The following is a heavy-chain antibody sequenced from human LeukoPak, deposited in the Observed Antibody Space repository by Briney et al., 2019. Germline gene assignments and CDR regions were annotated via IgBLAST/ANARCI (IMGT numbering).Heavy chain of an antibody. J-gene: IGHJ5*02. CDR2: IYYSGST. V-gene: IGHV4-39*07. Sequence: SETLSLTCTVSGCSISSSSYYWGGLRQAPGKGREWIGSIYYSGSTYYNPSLKSRVRISVDTSKNQFYLRLRSVTAADSAVYYCASGSPMATHWFDPWGQGTLVTVSS. CDR3: ASGSPMATHWFDP. D-gene: IGHD2-8*01. CDR1: GCSISSSSYY.